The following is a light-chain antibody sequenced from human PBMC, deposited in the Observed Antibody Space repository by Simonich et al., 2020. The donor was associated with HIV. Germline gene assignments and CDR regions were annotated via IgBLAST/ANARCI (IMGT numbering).Light chain of an antibody. CDR3: QQSYRTPRT. CDR2: EAS. CDR1: QDISSY. V-gene: IGKV1D-8*03. Sequence: VIWMTQSPSLLSASTGDRVTINCRLSQDISSYFAWYQEKPGKAPKLLIYEASTLESGVPSRFSGSGSETDFTLTISSLQAEDFATYYCQQSYRTPRTFGQGTKLEIK. J-gene: IGKJ2*01.